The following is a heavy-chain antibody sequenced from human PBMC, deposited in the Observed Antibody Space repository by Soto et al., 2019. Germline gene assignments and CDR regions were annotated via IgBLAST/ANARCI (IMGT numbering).Heavy chain of an antibody. CDR1: GFTFSSYA. J-gene: IGHJ6*02. CDR2: ISGSGDYT. D-gene: IGHD6-19*01. CDR3: AKGLTVAGPYYYGVDV. V-gene: IGHV3-23*01. Sequence: EVHLLESGGGLVQPGGSLRLSCAASGFTFSSYAMTWVRQAPGKGLEWVSSISGSGDYTYYADSVKGRFTISRDNSKNTLYLQMNSLRAEDTAVYYCAKGLTVAGPYYYGVDVWGQGTTVPVSS.